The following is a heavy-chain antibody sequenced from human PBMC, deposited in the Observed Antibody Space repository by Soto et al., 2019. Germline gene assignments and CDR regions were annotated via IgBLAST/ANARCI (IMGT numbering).Heavy chain of an antibody. D-gene: IGHD3-22*01. CDR2: ISYRGTP. V-gene: IGHV4-4*01. CDR3: FDY. CDR1: GGSISSYW. J-gene: IGHJ4*02. Sequence: VSGGSISSYWWSWVRQPPGKGLEWIGEISYRGTPHHNPSLRSRVTITLISVTAADSASYYCARHIGVPGTRGFDYWGQGTLVTVSS.